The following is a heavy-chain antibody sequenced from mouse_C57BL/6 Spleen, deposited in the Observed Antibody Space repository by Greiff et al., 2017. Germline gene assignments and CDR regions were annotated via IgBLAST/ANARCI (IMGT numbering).Heavy chain of an antibody. V-gene: IGHV1-80*01. Sequence: QVQLQQSGAELVKPGASVKISCKASGYAFSSYWMNWVKQRPGKGLEWIGQIYPGDGDPNYNGKFKGKATLTADKSSSTAYMQLSSLTSEDSAVYFCAKAGYDYDGGFAYWGQGTLVTVSA. CDR3: AKAGYDYDGGFAY. CDR1: GYAFSSYW. J-gene: IGHJ3*01. CDR2: IYPGDGDP. D-gene: IGHD2-4*01.